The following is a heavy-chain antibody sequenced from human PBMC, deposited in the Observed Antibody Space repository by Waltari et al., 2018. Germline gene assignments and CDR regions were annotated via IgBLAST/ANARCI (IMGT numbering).Heavy chain of an antibody. CDR3: ARRTVGALFSDY. J-gene: IGHJ4*01. D-gene: IGHD2-15*01. CDR1: GYSISSGYY. Sequence: QVQLQESGPGLVKPSETRSLTCAVSGYSISSGYYWGWIRQPPGKGLVWVVSIHHRGSSYYTPSLYSRVPISLTRCKNQFSLKLSSVTAADPAVYYCARRTVGALFSDYWGQGTLVTVSS. V-gene: IGHV4-38-2*01. CDR2: IHHRGSS.